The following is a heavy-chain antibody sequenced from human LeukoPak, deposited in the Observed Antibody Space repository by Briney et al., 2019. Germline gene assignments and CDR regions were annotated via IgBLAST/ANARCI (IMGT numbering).Heavy chain of an antibody. V-gene: IGHV3-23*01. CDR2: IIASGDTT. J-gene: IGHJ5*02. Sequence: PGGSLRLSCAASGFTFSRYAMSWVRQAPGKGLEWVSGIIASGDTTDYADSVKGRFSISRDNSKNTLYLQMDSLRAEDTAVYYCAKDGRSSPLPWDQGTPVTVPS. CDR1: GFTFSRYA. D-gene: IGHD6-13*01. CDR3: AKDGRSSPLP.